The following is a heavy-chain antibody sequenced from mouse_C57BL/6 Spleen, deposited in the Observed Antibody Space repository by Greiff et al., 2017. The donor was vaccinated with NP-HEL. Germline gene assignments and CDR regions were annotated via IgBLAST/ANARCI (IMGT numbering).Heavy chain of an antibody. V-gene: IGHV14-2*01. D-gene: IGHD2-10*02. CDR3: VRGGYGSYSMDY. J-gene: IGHJ4*01. Sequence: EVQLQQSGAELVKPGASVKLSCPASGFHIKDFYMHWVKQRTEQGLAWVGRIDPEDGESQYATIFQGTATITADTSSNTAYLQLSSLTSKDTAVYYCVRGGYGSYSMDYWGQGTTVTVSS. CDR1: GFHIKDFY. CDR2: IDPEDGES.